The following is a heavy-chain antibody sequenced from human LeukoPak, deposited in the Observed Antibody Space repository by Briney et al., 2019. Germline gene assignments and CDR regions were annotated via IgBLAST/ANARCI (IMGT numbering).Heavy chain of an antibody. CDR1: GFTFSSYE. CDR2: ISSSGSTI. Sequence: GGSLRLSCAASGFTFSSYEMNWVRQAPGKGLEWVSYISSSGSTIYYADSVKGRFTISRDNAKNSLYLQMNSLRAEDTAVYYCAKDLGVDRAACAYWGQGTLVTVSS. J-gene: IGHJ4*02. D-gene: IGHD3-3*01. CDR3: AKDLGVDRAACAY. V-gene: IGHV3-48*03.